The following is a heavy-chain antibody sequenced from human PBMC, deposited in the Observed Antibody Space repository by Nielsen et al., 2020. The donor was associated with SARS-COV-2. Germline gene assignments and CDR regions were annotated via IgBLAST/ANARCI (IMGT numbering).Heavy chain of an antibody. J-gene: IGHJ6*02. Sequence: GGSLRLSCVASGFTFRNAWMTWVRQAPGKGLEWVGRIKAKTDGETTVYAAPVQGRFTISRDDSEMTLYLQMDSLEIEDTGVYYCSTRGVAAVGTYYYYYGMDVWGQGTTVAVSS. CDR2: IKAKTDGETT. D-gene: IGHD6-13*01. CDR1: GFTFRNAW. V-gene: IGHV3-15*01. CDR3: STRGVAAVGTYYYYYGMDV.